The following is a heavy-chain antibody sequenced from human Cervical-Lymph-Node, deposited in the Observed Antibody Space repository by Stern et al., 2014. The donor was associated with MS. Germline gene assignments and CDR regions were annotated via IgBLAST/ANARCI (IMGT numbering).Heavy chain of an antibody. V-gene: IGHV1-69*01. CDR3: ARYRSAVDWYFDL. CDR2: IIPMFGIS. Sequence: QMQLVQSGAEVKKPGSSVKVSCKASGGTLSTYGFSWVRQAPGQGLEWMGGIIPMFGISKSAQKFQGRVTITADESTSTAYMELSSLRSDDTAVYYGARYRSAVDWYFDLWGRGTLVTVSS. CDR1: GGTLSTYG. D-gene: IGHD3-10*01. J-gene: IGHJ2*01.